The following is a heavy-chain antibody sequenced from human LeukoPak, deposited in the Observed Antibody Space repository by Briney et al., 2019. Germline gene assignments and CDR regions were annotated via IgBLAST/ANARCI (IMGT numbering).Heavy chain of an antibody. D-gene: IGHD1-1*01. CDR1: GGSLSSSSYY. CDR2: IYDSGGT. Sequence: SETLSLTCTVSGGSLSSSSYYWGWIREPPVKGREWCRRIYDSGGTYYNPCLKSRFTISVDTYKNQLSLKLSSVTAADTAVYYCARAVERNDGAFWGQGTLVTVSS. J-gene: IGHJ4*02. CDR3: ARAVERNDGAF. V-gene: IGHV4-39*07.